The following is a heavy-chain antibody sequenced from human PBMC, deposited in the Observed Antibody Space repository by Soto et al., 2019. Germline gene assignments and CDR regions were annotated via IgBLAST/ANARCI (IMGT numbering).Heavy chain of an antibody. CDR2: ISSSGSTI. V-gene: IGHV3-48*03. CDR3: ASAVAGTNDAFDI. D-gene: IGHD6-19*01. Sequence: GGSLRLSCGASGFTFSSYEMTWVHQAPGKGLEWVSYISSSGSTINYADSVKGRFTISRDNAKNSLYLQMNSLRAEDTAVYYCASAVAGTNDAFDIWGQGTMVTVSS. CDR1: GFTFSSYE. J-gene: IGHJ3*02.